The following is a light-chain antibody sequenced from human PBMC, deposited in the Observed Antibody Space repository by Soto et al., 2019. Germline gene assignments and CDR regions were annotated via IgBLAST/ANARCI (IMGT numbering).Light chain of an antibody. CDR2: GAS. Sequence: EIVMTQSPATLSVSPGERATLSCRASQSIRINVGWYQQRHAQAPSLLIYGASTRATGILARFSGSGSGAEFTLTISSRDDEDSAVYYCQQYSSWRQITFGQGTRLEIK. CDR3: QQYSSWRQIT. CDR1: QSIRIN. J-gene: IGKJ5*01. V-gene: IGKV3-15*01.